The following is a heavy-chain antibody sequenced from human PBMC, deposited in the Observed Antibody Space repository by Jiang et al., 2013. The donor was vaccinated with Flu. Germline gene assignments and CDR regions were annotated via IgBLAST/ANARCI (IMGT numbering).Heavy chain of an antibody. J-gene: IGHJ4*02. CDR2: IIPILGIA. CDR1: GGTFSSYA. V-gene: IGHV1-69*04. D-gene: IGHD4-23*01. CDR3: ARVVTDGGNSGYFDY. Sequence: GAEVKKPGSSVKVSCKASGGTFSSYAISWVRQAPGQGLEWMGRIIPILGIANYAQKFQGRVTITADKSTSTAYMELSSLRSEDTAVYYCARVVTDGGNSGYFDYWGQGTLVTVSS.